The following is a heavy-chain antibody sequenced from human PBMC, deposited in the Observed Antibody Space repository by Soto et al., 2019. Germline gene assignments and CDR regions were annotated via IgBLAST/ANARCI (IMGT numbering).Heavy chain of an antibody. Sequence: GGSLRLSCVASGFSFSNYWMAWVRQAPGKGLEWVAKINEDGRDKYYVDSVKGRFTISRDNAKNLLYLQMSSLRSEDTAVYYCARDRFLEWLPTQYYFDYWGQGTLVTVSS. CDR2: INEDGRDK. CDR1: GFSFSNYW. D-gene: IGHD3-3*01. J-gene: IGHJ4*02. V-gene: IGHV3-7*03. CDR3: ARDRFLEWLPTQYYFDY.